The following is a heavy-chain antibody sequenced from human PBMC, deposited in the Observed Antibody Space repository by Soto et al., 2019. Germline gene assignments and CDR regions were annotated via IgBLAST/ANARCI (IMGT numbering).Heavy chain of an antibody. J-gene: IGHJ4*02. CDR1: GGSISSGGYY. V-gene: IGHV4-31*03. Sequence: QVQLQESGPGLVKPSQTLSLTCTVSGGSISSGGYYWSWIRQHPGKGLEWIGYIYYSGSTYYNPSLKSRVTISVDTSKHQFSLKLSSVTASDTAVYYCARGIQGSGGGSPVFDYWGQGTLVTVSS. CDR3: ARGIQGSGGGSPVFDY. CDR2: IYYSGST. D-gene: IGHD3-10*01.